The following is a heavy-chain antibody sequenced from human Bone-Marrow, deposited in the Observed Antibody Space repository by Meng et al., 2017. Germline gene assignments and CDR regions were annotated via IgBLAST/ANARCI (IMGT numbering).Heavy chain of an antibody. Sequence: VHVVQSVAEVQKPGSLGNGSCKASGGTFSSYAISWVRKAPGQGLGWMGGIIPIFGTANYAQQFQGRVTITADESTSTAYMELSSLRSEDTAVYYCAREYCSGGSCYSYFDYWGQGTLVTVSS. CDR1: GGTFSSYA. V-gene: IGHV1-69*01. CDR2: IIPIFGTA. CDR3: AREYCSGGSCYSYFDY. D-gene: IGHD2-15*01. J-gene: IGHJ4*02.